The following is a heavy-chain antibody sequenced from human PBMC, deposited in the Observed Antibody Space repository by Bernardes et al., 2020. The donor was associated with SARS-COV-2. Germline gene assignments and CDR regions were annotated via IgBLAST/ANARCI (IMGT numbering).Heavy chain of an antibody. J-gene: IGHJ6*02. Sequence: AGVQVPRLVSGYTLPELSMHWVRQAPGKELEWMGGFDPEDGETNYAQKFQGRVTMTEDTSTDTAYMELSSLRSEDTAVYYCATAPSIVGTKDAYYYYYGMDVWGQGTTVTVSS. CDR2: FDPEDGET. CDR1: GYTLPELS. V-gene: IGHV1-24*01. CDR3: ATAPSIVGTKDAYYYYYGMDV. D-gene: IGHD1-26*01.